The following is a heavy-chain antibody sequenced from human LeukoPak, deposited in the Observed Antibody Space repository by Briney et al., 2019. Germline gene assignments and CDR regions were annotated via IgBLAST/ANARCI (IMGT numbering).Heavy chain of an antibody. V-gene: IGHV4-39*07. J-gene: IGHJ5*02. D-gene: IGHD3-3*01. CDR3: ARDSKYYDFWSGYYGGWFDP. CDR1: GGSISSSSYY. CDR2: IYYSGST. Sequence: PSETLSLTCTVSGGSISSSSYYWGWIRQPPGKGLEWIGSIYYSGSTYYNPSLKSRVTISVDTSKNQFSLKLSSVTAADTAVYYCARDSKYYDFWSGYYGGWFDPWGQGTLVTVSS.